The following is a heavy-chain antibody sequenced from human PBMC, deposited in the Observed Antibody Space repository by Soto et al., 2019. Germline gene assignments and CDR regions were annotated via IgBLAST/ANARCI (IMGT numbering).Heavy chain of an antibody. D-gene: IGHD3-10*01. CDR3: ARGIPGYYGSYV. CDR1: GFTFSHYW. Sequence: EVQLVESGGGLFQPGGSLRLSCAASGFTFSHYWMHWVRQVPGKGLVWVSRIKGDASNTNYADFVKGRFTISRDNAKNTVYLQMNSLTAEDTAVYYGARGIPGYYGSYVWGQVPMVTVAS. J-gene: IGHJ3*01. CDR2: IKGDASNT. V-gene: IGHV3-74*01.